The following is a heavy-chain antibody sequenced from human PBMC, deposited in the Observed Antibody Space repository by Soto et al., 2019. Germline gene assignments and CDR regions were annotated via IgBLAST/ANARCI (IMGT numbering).Heavy chain of an antibody. CDR3: ARDLGGWPDY. J-gene: IGHJ4*02. Sequence: ASVKVSCKASGYTFTNHAIHWVRQAPGQGLEWMGWINAGKGDTKYPQRFQGRVTITRDTSASTAYMELSSLRSEDTAVYYCARDLGGWPDYWGQGTLVTVSS. D-gene: IGHD2-15*01. CDR2: INAGKGDT. CDR1: GYTFTNHA. V-gene: IGHV1-3*01.